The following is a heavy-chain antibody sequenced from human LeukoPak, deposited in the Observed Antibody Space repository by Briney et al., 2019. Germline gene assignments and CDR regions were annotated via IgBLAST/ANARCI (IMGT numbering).Heavy chain of an antibody. CDR2: ISGSGGST. V-gene: IGHV3-23*01. J-gene: IGHJ4*02. D-gene: IGHD5-24*01. CDR3: AKDRIRRWLQPHFDY. Sequence: GGSLRLSCAASGFTFSSYAMSWVRQAPGKGLEWVSAISGSGGSTYYADSVKGRFTISRDNSKNTLYLQMNSVRAEDTAVYYCAKDRIRRWLQPHFDYWGQGTLVTVSS. CDR1: GFTFSSYA.